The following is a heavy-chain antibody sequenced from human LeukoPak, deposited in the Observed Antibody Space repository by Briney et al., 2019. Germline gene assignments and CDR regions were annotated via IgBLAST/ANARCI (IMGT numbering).Heavy chain of an antibody. CDR1: GYTFTSHG. CDR2: ISTYNGNT. J-gene: IGHJ6*03. D-gene: IGHD1-26*01. Sequence: ASVKVSCKASGYTFTSHGISWVRQAPGQGLEWMGWISTYNGNTNYAQKLQGRVSMTTDTSTSTAYMDLRSLRSDDTAVYYCARVKLSGFYYMDVWGKGTTVTISS. CDR3: ARVKLSGFYYMDV. V-gene: IGHV1-18*01.